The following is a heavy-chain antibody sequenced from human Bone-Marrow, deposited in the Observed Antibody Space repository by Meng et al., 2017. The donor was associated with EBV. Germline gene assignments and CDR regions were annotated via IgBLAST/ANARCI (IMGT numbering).Heavy chain of an antibody. CDR1: GGSFNGYY. Sequence: VLLQQWGAGLLKPAETLSLSGAADGGSFNGYYWTWIRQPPGKGLEWIGEINHRGNSYHNPSLKSLVTISVDTSKNQFSLRLSSVTAADTAVYYCARGDLTDAFDIWGQGTMVTVSS. J-gene: IGHJ3*02. CDR3: ARGDLTDAFDI. CDR2: INHRGNS. V-gene: IGHV4-34*01.